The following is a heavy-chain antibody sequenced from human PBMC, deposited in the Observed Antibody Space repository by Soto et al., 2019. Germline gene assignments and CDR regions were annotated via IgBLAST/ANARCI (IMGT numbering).Heavy chain of an antibody. CDR3: AREYYDILTGNYGMDV. J-gene: IGHJ6*02. Sequence: EVQLVEYGGGLVQPGGSLRLSCAASGFTFSSYSMNWVRQAPGKGLEWVSYISSSSSTIYYADSVKGRFTISRDNAKNSLYLQMNSLRDEDTAVYYCAREYYDILTGNYGMDVWGQAPTVTVSS. D-gene: IGHD3-9*01. CDR2: ISSSSSTI. CDR1: GFTFSSYS. V-gene: IGHV3-48*02.